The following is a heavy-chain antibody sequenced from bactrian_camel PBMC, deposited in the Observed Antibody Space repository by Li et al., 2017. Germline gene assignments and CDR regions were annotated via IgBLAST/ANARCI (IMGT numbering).Heavy chain of an antibody. D-gene: IGHD5*01. CDR2: IDDSGNT. V-gene: IGHV3S28*01. J-gene: IGHJ4*01. Sequence: QLVESGGGLVQPGGSLRLSCSASGFTFGSYYVSWVRQAPGKEREAVAAIDDSGNTAYDNSVKGRFTISKSNAGNELYLQMDSLKPEDTAIYYCAASILNYGLGTFVTIPRIGDNYWGKGTQVTVS. CDR3: AASILNYGLGTFVTIPRIGDNY. CDR1: GFTFGSYY.